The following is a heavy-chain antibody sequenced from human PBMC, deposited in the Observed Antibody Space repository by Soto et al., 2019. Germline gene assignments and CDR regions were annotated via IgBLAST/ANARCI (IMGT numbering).Heavy chain of an antibody. CDR1: GFTFSDYY. CDR2: ISSSSSYT. Sequence: QVQLVESGGGLVKPGGSLRLSCAASGFTFSDYYMSWIRQAPGKGLGWVSYISSSSSYTNYADSVKGRFTISRDNAKNSLYLQMNSLRAEDTAVYYCARGQLRFLEWLAPYYFDYWGQGTLVTVSS. J-gene: IGHJ4*02. V-gene: IGHV3-11*06. CDR3: ARGQLRFLEWLAPYYFDY. D-gene: IGHD3-3*01.